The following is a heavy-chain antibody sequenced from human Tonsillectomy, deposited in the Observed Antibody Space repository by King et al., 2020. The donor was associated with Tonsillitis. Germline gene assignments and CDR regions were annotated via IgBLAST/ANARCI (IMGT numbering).Heavy chain of an antibody. V-gene: IGHV4-31*03. CDR1: GGSISSGGYY. Sequence: VQLQESGPGMVKPSQTLSLTCTVSGGSISSGGYYWSWIRQHPGKGLEWIGYIYYSGSTYYNPSLKSRVTISVDTSKKQFSLKLSSVTAADTAVYYCARDFITMVRGVIVSWFDPWGQGTLVTVSS. CDR3: ARDFITMVRGVIVSWFDP. D-gene: IGHD3-10*01. J-gene: IGHJ5*02. CDR2: IYYSGST.